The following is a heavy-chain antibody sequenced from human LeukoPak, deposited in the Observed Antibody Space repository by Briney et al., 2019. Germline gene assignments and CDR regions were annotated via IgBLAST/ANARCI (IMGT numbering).Heavy chain of an antibody. J-gene: IGHJ6*02. CDR2: INPNSGGT. CDR1: GYTFTGYY. V-gene: IGHV1-2*06. Sequence: ASVKVSCKASGYTFTGYYIHWVRQAPGQGLEWMGRINPNSGGTNYAQKFQGRVTMTRDTSISTAYMELSRLRSDDTAVYYCARSACTNGVCYDIYYYYGMDVWGQGTTVTVSS. D-gene: IGHD2-8*01. CDR3: ARSACTNGVCYDIYYYYGMDV.